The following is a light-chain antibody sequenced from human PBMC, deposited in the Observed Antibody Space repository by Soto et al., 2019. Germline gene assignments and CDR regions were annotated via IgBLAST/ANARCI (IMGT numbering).Light chain of an antibody. CDR2: DTS. Sequence: EIVMTQSPATLSVSPGERAALSCRASQSFSSKLAWYRQRPGQAPRLVIYDTSTGATGVPARFSGSGSGTEFTLTISSLQPDDIATYYCQQYSHLITFGQGTRLEIK. CDR1: QSFSSK. CDR3: QQYSHLIT. V-gene: IGKV3-15*01. J-gene: IGKJ5*01.